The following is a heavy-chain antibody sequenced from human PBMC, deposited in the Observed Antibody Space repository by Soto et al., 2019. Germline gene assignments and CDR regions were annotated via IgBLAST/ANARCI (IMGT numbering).Heavy chain of an antibody. CDR2: ISSSSTYI. V-gene: IGHV3-21*01. CDR1: GFTFSSHS. CDR3: ASHPRDSSGYWYYFAY. J-gene: IGHJ4*02. D-gene: IGHD3-22*01. Sequence: EVQLVESGGGLVKPGGSLRLSCAASGFTFSSHSMNWVRQAPGKGLEWVSSISSSSTYIYYADSVKGRFTISRDNAKNSLYLQMNSLRAEDTAVYYSASHPRDSSGYWYYFAYWGQGTLVTVSS.